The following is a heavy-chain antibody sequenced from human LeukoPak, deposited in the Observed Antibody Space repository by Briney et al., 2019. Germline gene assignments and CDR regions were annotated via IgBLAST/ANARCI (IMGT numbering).Heavy chain of an antibody. CDR3: ARGGYGGNRGLDFDY. Sequence: ASVKVSCKASGYTFTGYYMHWVRQAPGQGLEWMGWINPNSGGTNYAQKFQGRVTMTTDTSTSTAYMELRSLRSDDTAVYYCARGGYGGNRGLDFDYWGQGTLVTVSS. CDR1: GYTFTGYY. V-gene: IGHV1-2*02. CDR2: INPNSGGT. J-gene: IGHJ4*02. D-gene: IGHD4-23*01.